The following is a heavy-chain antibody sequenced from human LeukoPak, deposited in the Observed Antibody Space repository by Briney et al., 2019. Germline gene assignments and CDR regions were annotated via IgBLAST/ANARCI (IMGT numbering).Heavy chain of an antibody. Sequence: GESLKISCKGSGYSLTSYWIALGRQMPPKSLEWMGIIYPGDSDTRYSPSFQGQVTISADKSISTAYLQWSSLKASDTAMYYCASSRAGHFDYWGQGTLVIASS. V-gene: IGHV5-51*01. D-gene: IGHD6-13*01. CDR3: ASSRAGHFDY. CDR2: IYPGDSDT. J-gene: IGHJ4*02. CDR1: GYSLTSYW.